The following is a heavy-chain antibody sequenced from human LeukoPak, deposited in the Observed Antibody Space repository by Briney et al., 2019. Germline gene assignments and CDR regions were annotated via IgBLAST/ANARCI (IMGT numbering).Heavy chain of an antibody. CDR2: IYYSGST. CDR1: GGSISSSSYY. V-gene: IGHV4-39*07. Sequence: SETLCLTCTVSGGSISSSSYYWGWIRQPPGKGLEWIGSIYYSGSTYYNPSLKSRVTISVDTSKNQFSLKLSSVTAADTAVYYCARALRIAAAVHYFDYWGQGTLVTVSS. CDR3: ARALRIAAAVHYFDY. D-gene: IGHD6-13*01. J-gene: IGHJ4*02.